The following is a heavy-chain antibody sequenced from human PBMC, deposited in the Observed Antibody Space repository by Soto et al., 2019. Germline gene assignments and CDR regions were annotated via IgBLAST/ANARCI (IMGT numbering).Heavy chain of an antibody. J-gene: IGHJ4*02. CDR2: MNPKSGNT. CDR3: VRVYGEIDY. V-gene: IGHV1-8*02. D-gene: IGHD4-17*01. CDR1: GYTFTNYD. Sequence: QVQLVQSGAEVKKPGASVKVSCKASGYTFTNYDINWVRQATGQGREWMGWMNPKSGNTGYAQQCQGRVIMTRSTSISTAYMELSSLRSEDTAVYYCVRVYGEIDYWGPGTLVTVSS.